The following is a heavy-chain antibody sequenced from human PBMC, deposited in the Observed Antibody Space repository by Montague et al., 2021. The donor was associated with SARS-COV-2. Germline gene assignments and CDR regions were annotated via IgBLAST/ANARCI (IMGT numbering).Heavy chain of an antibody. CDR1: GGSIITSGYY. CDR3: ARPQSGWLGVINAFDT. V-gene: IGHV4-31*03. CDR2: SYYSGST. J-gene: IGHJ3*02. Sequence: TLSLTCTVSGGSIITSGYYWSWLRQHPGKGLEWIGYSYYSGSTYYNPSLTSRVTISVDTSKNQFSLKLSFVTAADTAVYYCARPQSGWLGVINAFDTWGQGTMAAVSS. D-gene: IGHD3-10*01.